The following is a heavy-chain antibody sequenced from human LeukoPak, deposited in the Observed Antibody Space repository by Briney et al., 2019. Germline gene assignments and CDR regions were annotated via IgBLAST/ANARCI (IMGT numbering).Heavy chain of an antibody. CDR2: ISSSSYI. CDR3: ARVGSVLRFLEWLLEDYYMDV. CDR1: GFTFSSYS. D-gene: IGHD3-3*01. Sequence: GGSLRLSCAASGFTFSSYSMNWVRQAPGKGLEWVSSISSSSYIYYADSVKGRFTISRDNAKNSLYLQMNSLRAEDTAVYYCARVGSVLRFLEWLLEDYYMDVWGKGTTVTVSS. J-gene: IGHJ6*03. V-gene: IGHV3-21*01.